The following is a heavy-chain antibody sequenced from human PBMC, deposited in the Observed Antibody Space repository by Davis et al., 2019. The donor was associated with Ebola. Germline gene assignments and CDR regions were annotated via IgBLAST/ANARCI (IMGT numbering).Heavy chain of an antibody. CDR2: ISWNSGSI. CDR1: GFTFDDYA. J-gene: IGHJ6*02. D-gene: IGHD5-24*01. CDR3: ARTTIPYYYYYGMDV. V-gene: IGHV3-9*01. Sequence: GGSLRLSCAASGFTFDDYAMHWVRQAPGKGLEWVSGISWNSGSIGYADSVKGRFTISRDNAKNSLYLQMNSLRAEDTALYYCARTTIPYYYYYGMDVWGQGTTVTVSS.